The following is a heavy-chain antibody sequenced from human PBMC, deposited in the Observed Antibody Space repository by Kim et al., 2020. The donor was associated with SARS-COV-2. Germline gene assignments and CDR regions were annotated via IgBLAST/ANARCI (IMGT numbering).Heavy chain of an antibody. CDR2: T. J-gene: IGHJ4*02. CDR3: ARRTEAGGYFDF. Sequence: TYYTPSLKSRVTIAVDTSRNQFTLKLASVTAADPAVYYCARRTEAGGYFDFWGQGSPVTVAS. V-gene: IGHV4-39*01. D-gene: IGHD3-16*01.